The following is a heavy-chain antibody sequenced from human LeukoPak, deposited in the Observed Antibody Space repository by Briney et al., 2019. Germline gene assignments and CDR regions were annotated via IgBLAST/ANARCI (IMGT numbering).Heavy chain of an antibody. CDR1: GFTFSSYE. Sequence: PGGSLRLSCAASGFTFSSYEMNWVRQAPGKGLEWVSYISSSGSTIYYADSVKGRFTISRDNAKNSLYLQMNSLRAEDTAVYYCAREVRGVTEPMDVWGQGTTVTVSS. D-gene: IGHD3-10*01. J-gene: IGHJ6*02. CDR2: ISSSGSTI. V-gene: IGHV3-48*03. CDR3: AREVRGVTEPMDV.